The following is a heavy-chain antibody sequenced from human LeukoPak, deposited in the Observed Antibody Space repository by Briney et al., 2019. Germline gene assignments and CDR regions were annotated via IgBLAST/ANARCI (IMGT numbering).Heavy chain of an antibody. Sequence: SETLSLTCTVSGGSISSSSYYWGWIRQPPGKGLEWIGSIYYSGSTYYNPSLKSRVTISVYTSKNQFALKLSSVTAADTAVYYCARPGPSSGSQKVYAFDIWGQGTMVTVSS. V-gene: IGHV4-39*01. CDR1: GGSISSSSYY. D-gene: IGHD3-22*01. CDR3: ARPGPSSGSQKVYAFDI. J-gene: IGHJ3*02. CDR2: IYYSGST.